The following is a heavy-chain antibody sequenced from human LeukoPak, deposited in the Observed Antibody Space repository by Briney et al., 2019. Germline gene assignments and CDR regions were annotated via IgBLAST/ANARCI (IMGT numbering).Heavy chain of an antibody. CDR3: ARDRASVLLRYFDWLSYGMDV. J-gene: IGHJ6*02. V-gene: IGHV1-46*01. Sequence: ASVKVSCKASGYTFTSYYMHWARQAPGQGLEWMGIINPSGGSTSYAQKFQGRVTMTRDTSTSTVYMELSSLRSEDTAVYYCARDRASVLLRYFDWLSYGMDVWGQGTTVTVSS. CDR2: INPSGGST. CDR1: GYTFTSYY. D-gene: IGHD3-9*01.